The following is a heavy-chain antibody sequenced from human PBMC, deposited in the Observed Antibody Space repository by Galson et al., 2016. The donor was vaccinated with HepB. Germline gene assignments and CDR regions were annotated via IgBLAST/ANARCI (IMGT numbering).Heavy chain of an antibody. J-gene: IGHJ6*02. CDR2: IIPFFGSA. V-gene: IGHV1-69*13. D-gene: IGHD3-9*01. CDR1: GGTLNNYA. Sequence: SVKVSCKASGGTLNNYAVTWVRQAPGQGLEWVGGIIPFFGSANYAQKFQGRVTITADESARTAYMEMSSLRSVDTAVYYCARVLYFDWLTNVRYDGMDVWGQGTTVTVSS. CDR3: ARVLYFDWLTNVRYDGMDV.